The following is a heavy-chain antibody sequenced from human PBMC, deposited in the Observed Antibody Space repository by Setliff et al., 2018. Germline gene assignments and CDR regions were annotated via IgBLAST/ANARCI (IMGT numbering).Heavy chain of an antibody. Sequence: GGSLRLSCAASGFTFSNYWMHWVRQAPGKGLVWVSHINRDGSNIRYADSVKGRFTTSRDIAKNTLYLQINSLRAEDTAVYYCARAFGGNSDAFDIWGQGTMVTVSS. J-gene: IGHJ3*02. CDR1: GFTFSNYW. CDR2: INRDGSNI. V-gene: IGHV3-74*01. D-gene: IGHD2-21*02. CDR3: ARAFGGNSDAFDI.